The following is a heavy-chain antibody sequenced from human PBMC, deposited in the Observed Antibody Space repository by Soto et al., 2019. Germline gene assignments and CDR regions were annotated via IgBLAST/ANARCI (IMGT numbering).Heavy chain of an antibody. CDR1: GGSISSYY. J-gene: IGHJ3*02. V-gene: IGHV4-59*01. CDR2: IYYSGST. CDR3: ARRRYYDSSGYYLGAFDI. Sequence: SETLSLACTVSGGSISSYYWSWIRQPPGKGLEWIGYIYYSGSTNYNPSLKSRVTISVDTSKNQFSLKLSSVTAADTAVYYCARRRYYDSSGYYLGAFDIWGQGTMVTVSS. D-gene: IGHD3-22*01.